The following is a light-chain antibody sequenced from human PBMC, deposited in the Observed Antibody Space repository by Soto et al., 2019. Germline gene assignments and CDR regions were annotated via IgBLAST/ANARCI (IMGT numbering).Light chain of an antibody. CDR3: QSYDTSLSGYVV. CDR2: GNN. J-gene: IGLJ2*01. Sequence: VLTQPPSVSGAPGQRVTISCTGSSSNIGAGYDVHWYQQLPGTAPKLLIYGNNKRPSGVPDRFSGSKSGTSGSLAITGLQAEDEADYYCQSYDTSLSGYVVFGGGTKVTVL. CDR1: SSNIGAGYD. V-gene: IGLV1-40*01.